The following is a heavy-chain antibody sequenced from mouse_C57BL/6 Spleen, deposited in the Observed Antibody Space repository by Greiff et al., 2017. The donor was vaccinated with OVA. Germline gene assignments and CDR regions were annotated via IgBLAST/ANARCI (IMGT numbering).Heavy chain of an antibody. CDR3: ARWGFYSNYVPDY. D-gene: IGHD2-5*01. CDR1: GYTFTSYW. J-gene: IGHJ2*01. Sequence: QVQLQQSGADLAKPGASVKLSCTASGYTFTSYWMHWVKQRPGQGLEWIGYINPSSGYTKYNQKFKDKATLTADKSSSTAYMQLSSLTYEDSTVYYCARWGFYSNYVPDYWGQGTTLTVSS. V-gene: IGHV1-7*01. CDR2: INPSSGYT.